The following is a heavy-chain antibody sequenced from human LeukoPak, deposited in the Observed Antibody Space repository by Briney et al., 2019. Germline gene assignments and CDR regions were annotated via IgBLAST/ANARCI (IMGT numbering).Heavy chain of an antibody. CDR3: ARLKDFTGKEYYFFDL. Sequence: SSGTLSLTCTMSGDSISNSMLWSWVRQPPGKGLEWLGEKYRSGTTNYNPYLKSRVTISTDNSKNQVSLELNSVTAADTAVYFCARLKDFTGKEYYFFDLWGRGTLVTVSS. D-gene: IGHD2/OR15-2a*01. CDR1: GDSISNSML. CDR2: KYRSGTT. J-gene: IGHJ2*01. V-gene: IGHV4-4*02.